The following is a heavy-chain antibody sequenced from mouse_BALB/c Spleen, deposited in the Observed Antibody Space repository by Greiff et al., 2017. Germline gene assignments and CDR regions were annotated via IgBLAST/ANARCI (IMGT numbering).Heavy chain of an antibody. CDR2: IRNKANGYTT. V-gene: IGHV7-3*02. CDR1: GFTFTDYY. Sequence: EVQLKESGGGLVQPGGSLRLSCATSGFTFTDYYMSWVRQPPGKALEWLGFIRNKANGYTTEYSASVKGRFTISRDNSQSILYLQMNTLRAEDSATYYCARDRYDAMDYWGQGTSVTVSS. J-gene: IGHJ4*01. D-gene: IGHD2-14*01. CDR3: ARDRYDAMDY.